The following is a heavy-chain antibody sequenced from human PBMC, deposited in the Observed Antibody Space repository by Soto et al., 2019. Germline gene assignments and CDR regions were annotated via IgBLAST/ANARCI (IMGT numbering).Heavy chain of an antibody. CDR1: GGYISSYY. CDR2: IYYSGST. D-gene: IGHD6-6*01. V-gene: IGHV4-59*01. CDR3: ARGGSSSDFDY. Sequence: PSETLSLTCTVSGGYISSYYWSWIRQPPGKGLEWIGYIYYSGSTNYNPSLKSRVTISVDTSKNQFSLKLSSVTAADTAVYYCARGGSSSDFDYWGQGTLVTVSS. J-gene: IGHJ4*02.